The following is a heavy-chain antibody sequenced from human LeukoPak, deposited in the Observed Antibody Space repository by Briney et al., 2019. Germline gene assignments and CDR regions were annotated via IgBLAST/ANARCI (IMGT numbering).Heavy chain of an antibody. D-gene: IGHD4-23*01. J-gene: IGHJ6*02. CDR2: IGTDGSST. CDR3: ARGNSYGMDV. CDR1: GFTFSSYW. Sequence: GGSLRLSCAASGFTFSSYWLDWVRQPPGKGLVWVSSIGTDGSSTTYADSVQGRFTISRDNAKNTLYLQMNSLRGEDTALYYCARGNSYGMDVWCQGTTVTVSS. V-gene: IGHV3-74*01.